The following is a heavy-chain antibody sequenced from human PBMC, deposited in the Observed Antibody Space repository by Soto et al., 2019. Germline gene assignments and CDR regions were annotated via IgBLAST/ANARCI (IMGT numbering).Heavy chain of an antibody. J-gene: IGHJ6*02. Sequence: QVQLVQSGAEVKKPGASVKVSCKASGYTFTSYGISWVRHAPGQGLEWMGWISAYNGNTNYAQKHQGRVTMTTGTSTRTAYMELRSMRSDDTAVYYCAIELLPSSSCAGRYYYYYYGMDVWGQGTTVTVSS. V-gene: IGHV1-18*01. CDR2: ISAYNGNT. D-gene: IGHD6-13*01. CDR1: GYTFTSYG. CDR3: AIELLPSSSCAGRYYYYYYGMDV.